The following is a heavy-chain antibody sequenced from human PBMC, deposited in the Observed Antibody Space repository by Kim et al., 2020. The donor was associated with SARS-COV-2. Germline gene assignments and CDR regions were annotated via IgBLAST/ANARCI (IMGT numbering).Heavy chain of an antibody. J-gene: IGHJ3*02. D-gene: IGHD4-17*01. CDR1: GYSFTNYW. CDR3: ARHSSVTIQYAFDI. Sequence: GESLKISCKGSGYSFTNYWIGWVRQMPGKGLEWMGIIYPDDSDTRYSPSFQGQVTISADKSISTAYLQWSSLKASDTAIYYCARHSSVTIQYAFDIWGQGTMVTVSS. CDR2: IYPDDSDT. V-gene: IGHV5-51*01.